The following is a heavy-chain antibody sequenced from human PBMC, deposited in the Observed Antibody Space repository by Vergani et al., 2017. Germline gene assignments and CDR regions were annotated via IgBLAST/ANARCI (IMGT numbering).Heavy chain of an antibody. D-gene: IGHD4-17*01. Sequence: EVQLVESGGGLVQPGGSLRLSCAASGFTFSSYWMHWVRQAPGKGLVWVSRINSDGSSTSYADSVKGRFTISRDNAKNTLYLQMNSLRAEDTAVYYCAKKLVDGDYDAEYFQHWGQGTLVTVSS. CDR1: GFTFSSYW. J-gene: IGHJ1*01. CDR3: AKKLVDGDYDAEYFQH. V-gene: IGHV3-74*01. CDR2: INSDGSST.